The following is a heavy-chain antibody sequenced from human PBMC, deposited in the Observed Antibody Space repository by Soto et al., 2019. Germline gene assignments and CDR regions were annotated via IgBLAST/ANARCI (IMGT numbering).Heavy chain of an antibody. CDR1: GFTFSSYS. CDR3: ARDPLIASDCSGGSCSNYYYYYMDV. V-gene: IGHV3-48*01. J-gene: IGHJ6*03. CDR2: ISSSSSTI. D-gene: IGHD2-15*01. Sequence: GGSLRLSCAASGFTFSSYSMNWVRQAPGKGLEWVSYISSSSSTIYYADYVKGRFTISRDNAKNSLYLQMNSLRAEDTAVFYCARDPLIASDCSGGSCSNYYYYYMDVWGKGTTVTVSS.